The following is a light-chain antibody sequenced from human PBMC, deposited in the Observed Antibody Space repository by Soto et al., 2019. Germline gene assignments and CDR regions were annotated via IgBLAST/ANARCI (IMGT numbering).Light chain of an antibody. CDR3: QQSKGSPLT. V-gene: IGKV1-12*01. J-gene: IGKJ5*01. CDR1: HDISNW. CDR2: AAS. Sequence: IQLTQSPSSVSASVGDRITITCRASHDISNWLAWYQQKAGKAPKLLIYAASSLQSGVPSRFSGSGSGTDYTLTIASLQPEDFVTYYCQQSKGSPLTFGQGTRLEIK.